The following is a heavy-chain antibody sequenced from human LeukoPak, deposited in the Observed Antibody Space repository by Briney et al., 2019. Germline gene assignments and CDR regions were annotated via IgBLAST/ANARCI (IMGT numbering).Heavy chain of an antibody. V-gene: IGHV3-23*01. J-gene: IGHJ4*02. CDR2: ISGSGGST. CDR1: GFTFSSYA. CDR3: ASKGCTGGNCKHYFDY. Sequence: PGGSLRLSCAASGFTFSSYAMSWVRQAPGKGLGWVSAISGSGGSTYYADSVKGRFTISRDNSKNTLYLQMNSLRAEDTAVYYCASKGCTGGNCKHYFDYWGQGTLVTVAS. D-gene: IGHD2-8*02.